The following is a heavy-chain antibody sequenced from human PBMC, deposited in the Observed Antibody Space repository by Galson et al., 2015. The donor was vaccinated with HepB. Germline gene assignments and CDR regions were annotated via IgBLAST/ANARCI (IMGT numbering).Heavy chain of an antibody. V-gene: IGHV3-33*01. Sequence: SLRLSCEASGFPFSTFGMHWVRQAPGRGLEWVAVIWHSGTNKYYADSVKGRFNISRDNSKNTLYLQMNSLRTEETAVYYFARVGGVYGTFEYFLDNWGQGTLVTVSS. D-gene: IGHD3-16*01. CDR3: ARVGGVYGTFEYFLDN. CDR1: GFPFSTFG. J-gene: IGHJ4*02. CDR2: IWHSGTNK.